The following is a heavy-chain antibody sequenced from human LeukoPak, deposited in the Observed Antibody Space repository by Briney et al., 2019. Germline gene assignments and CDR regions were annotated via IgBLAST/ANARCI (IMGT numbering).Heavy chain of an antibody. CDR3: ATSTAAGTWLDY. V-gene: IGHV1-2*04. D-gene: IGHD6-13*01. J-gene: IGHJ4*02. Sequence: ASVKVSCKASGYTFTGYYMHWVRQAPGQGLEWMGWINPNSGGTNCAQKFQGWVTMTRDTSISTAYMELSRLRSDDTAVYYCATSTAAGTWLDYWGQGTLVTVSS. CDR1: GYTFTGYY. CDR2: INPNSGGT.